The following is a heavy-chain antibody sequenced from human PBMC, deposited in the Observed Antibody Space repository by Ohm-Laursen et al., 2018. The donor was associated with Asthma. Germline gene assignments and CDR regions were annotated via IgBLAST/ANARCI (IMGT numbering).Heavy chain of an antibody. Sequence: SLRLSCAASGFTFSSYGMHWVRQAPGKGLEWVAVISYDGSNKYYADSVKGRFTISRDNSKNTLYLQMNSLRAEDTAVYYCARDFEWEGFDYWGQGTLVTVSS. CDR2: ISYDGSNK. CDR1: GFTFSSYG. J-gene: IGHJ4*02. CDR3: ARDFEWEGFDY. D-gene: IGHD1-26*01. V-gene: IGHV3-30*03.